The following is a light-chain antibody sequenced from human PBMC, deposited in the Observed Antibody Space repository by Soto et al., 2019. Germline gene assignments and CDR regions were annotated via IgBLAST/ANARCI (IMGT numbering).Light chain of an antibody. J-gene: IGKJ2*01. CDR2: KVS. V-gene: IGKV2-24*01. CDR3: MHATQYRPYP. CDR1: QSLVHSDGNTY. Sequence: DIVLTQTPLSSPVTLGQPASISCRSSQSLVHSDGNTYLSWLQQRPGQPPRLLIYKVSNRFSGXPXRXXGSGAGTDFTRKISRVEAEDVGLYYCMHATQYRPYPFGQGTKLEIK.